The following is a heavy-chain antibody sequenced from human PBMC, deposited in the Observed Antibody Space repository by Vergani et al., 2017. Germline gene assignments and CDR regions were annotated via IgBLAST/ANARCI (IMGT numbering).Heavy chain of an antibody. CDR1: GDSVISTDYH. D-gene: IGHD2-15*01. Sequence: QVQLQESGPGLVKPSETLSLTCTVSGDSVISTDYHWGWIRQPPGKGLEWIGSMDYSGSNSYNPALESRISISFETPNNQFSLRLTSVTAADTAVYYCASKRGACRAAYCHSYDFWGPGTLIGVSS. CDR2: MDYSGSN. V-gene: IGHV4-39*01. CDR3: ASKRGACRAAYCHSYDF. J-gene: IGHJ4*02.